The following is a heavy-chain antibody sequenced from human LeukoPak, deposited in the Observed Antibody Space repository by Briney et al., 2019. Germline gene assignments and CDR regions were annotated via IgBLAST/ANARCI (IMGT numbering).Heavy chain of an antibody. J-gene: IGHJ4*02. V-gene: IGHV1-69*05. D-gene: IGHD6-19*01. Sequence: SVKVSCKASGGTFSSYAISWVRQAPGQGLEWMGRIIPIFGTANYAQKSQGRVTITTDESTSTAYMELSSRRSEDTAVYYCAREDSSGWYRNYWGQGTLVTVSS. CDR3: AREDSSGWYRNY. CDR2: IIPIFGTA. CDR1: GGTFSSYA.